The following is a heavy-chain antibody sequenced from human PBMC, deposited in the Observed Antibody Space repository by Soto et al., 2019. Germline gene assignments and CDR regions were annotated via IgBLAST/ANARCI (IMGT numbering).Heavy chain of an antibody. CDR1: GGSISSYY. J-gene: IGHJ6*02. Sequence: SETLSLTCTVSGGSISSYYWSWIRQPPGKGLEWIGYIYYSGSTNYNPSLKSRVTISVDTSKNQFSLKLSSVTAADTAAYYCARDSSYYYYYGMDVWGQGTTVTVSS. D-gene: IGHD6-13*01. CDR3: ARDSSYYYYYGMDV. V-gene: IGHV4-59*01. CDR2: IYYSGST.